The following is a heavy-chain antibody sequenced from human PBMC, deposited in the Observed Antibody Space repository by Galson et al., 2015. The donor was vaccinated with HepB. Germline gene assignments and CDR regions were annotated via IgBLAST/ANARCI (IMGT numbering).Heavy chain of an antibody. CDR3: ARAPVAVAGENPWYFDL. V-gene: IGHV1-69*13. CDR1: GGTFSSYA. D-gene: IGHD6-19*01. Sequence: SVKVSCKASGGTFSSYAISWVRQAPGQGLEWMGGIIPIFGTANYAQKFQGRVTITADESTSTAYMELSSLRSEDTAVYYCARAPVAVAGENPWYFDLWGRGTLVTVSS. CDR2: IIPIFGTA. J-gene: IGHJ2*01.